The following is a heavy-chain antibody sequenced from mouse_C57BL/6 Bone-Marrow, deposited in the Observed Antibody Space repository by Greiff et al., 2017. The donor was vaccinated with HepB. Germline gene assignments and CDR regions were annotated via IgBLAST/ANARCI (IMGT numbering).Heavy chain of an antibody. V-gene: IGHV14-4*01. CDR2: IDPENGDT. CDR3: TTDCYYATDF. CDR1: GFNFKDDY. J-gene: IGHJ4*01. Sequence: DVKLQESGAELVRPGASVKLSCTASGFNFKDDYMHWVKQRPEQGLEWIGWIDPENGDTEYASKFQGKATITVDTSSNTAYLQLSSLTSEDTAVYYCTTDCYYATDFWDQGNSVTVSA.